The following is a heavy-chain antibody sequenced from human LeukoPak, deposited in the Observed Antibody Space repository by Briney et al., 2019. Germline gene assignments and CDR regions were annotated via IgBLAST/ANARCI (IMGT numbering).Heavy chain of an antibody. Sequence: GGSLRLSCAASGFTFSDYYMSWIRQAPGTGMERVSYISSSGRTIYYADSVKGRFTISRDNAKNPLYPQMNSLRAEDTAVYYCARGGASPRYYYYYMDVWGKGTTVTVSS. J-gene: IGHJ6*03. D-gene: IGHD1-26*01. CDR1: GFTFSDYY. CDR3: ARGGASPRYYYYYMDV. CDR2: ISSSGRTI. V-gene: IGHV3-11*01.